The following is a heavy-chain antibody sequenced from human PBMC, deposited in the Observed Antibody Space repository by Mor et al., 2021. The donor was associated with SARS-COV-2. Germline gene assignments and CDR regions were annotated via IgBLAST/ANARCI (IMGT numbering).Heavy chain of an antibody. V-gene: IGHV4-59*01. D-gene: IGHD2-15*01. J-gene: IGHJ5*02. CDR2: IYYSGST. CDR3: ARDVETGGFDP. Sequence: MGYIYYSGSTNYNPSLKSRVTISVDTSKNQFSLKLSSVTAADTAVYYCARDVETGGFDPWGQGTLVTVSS.